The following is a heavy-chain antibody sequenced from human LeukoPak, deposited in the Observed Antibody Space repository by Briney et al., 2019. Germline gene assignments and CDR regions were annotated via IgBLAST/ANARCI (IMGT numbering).Heavy chain of an antibody. CDR1: GFTFSSYW. CDR2: INSDGSPT. V-gene: IGHV3-74*01. J-gene: IGHJ4*02. Sequence: PGGSLRLSCAASGFTFSSYWMHWVRHAPGKGLVWVSRINSDGSPTSYADSVKGRFTISRDNAKNTLYLQTNSLRAEDTAVYYCARAGTGFDYWGQGTLVTVSS. D-gene: IGHD1-14*01. CDR3: ARAGTGFDY.